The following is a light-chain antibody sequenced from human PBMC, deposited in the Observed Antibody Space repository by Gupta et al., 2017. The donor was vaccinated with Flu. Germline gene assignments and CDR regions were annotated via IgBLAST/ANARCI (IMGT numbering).Light chain of an antibody. J-gene: IGLJ2*01. CDR1: NANIGIKY. CDR3: ATWDDSLRAVV. V-gene: IGLV1-47*01. CDR2: KSN. Sequence: RVTFSCSGGNANIGIKYVYWYQQLPGAAPKLIIYKSNQRPSGVPDRFSGSKSDTTASLAISGLRSEDEAEYYCATWDDSLRAVVFGGGTKLTVL.